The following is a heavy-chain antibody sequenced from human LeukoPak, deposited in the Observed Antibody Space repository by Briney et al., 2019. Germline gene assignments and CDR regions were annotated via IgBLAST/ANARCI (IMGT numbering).Heavy chain of an antibody. V-gene: IGHV3-11*04. CDR1: GFTFSDYY. D-gene: IGHD1-20*01. Sequence: PGGSLRLSCAASGFTFSDYYMSWIRQAPGKGLEWVSYISSSGSTIYYADSVEGRFSISRDNARNSLYLQMNSLRAEDTAVYYCARSLNWHDAFDIWGQGTMVTVSS. CDR2: ISSSGSTI. CDR3: ARSLNWHDAFDI. J-gene: IGHJ3*02.